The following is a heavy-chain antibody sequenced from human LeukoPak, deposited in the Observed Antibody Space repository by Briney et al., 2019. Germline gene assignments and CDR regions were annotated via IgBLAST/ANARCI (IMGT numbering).Heavy chain of an antibody. Sequence: GGSLRLSCAASGFTFRSYAMNWVRQAPGKGLEWVALIGTNPAATHYPDSVQGRFTISRDNSRNTLYLQMNSLRVEDTAIYYCAKDLDSTGYYSYNYWGQGTLVTVSS. CDR2: IGTNPAAT. D-gene: IGHD3-22*01. CDR3: AKDLDSTGYYSYNY. J-gene: IGHJ4*02. CDR1: GFTFRSYA. V-gene: IGHV3-23*01.